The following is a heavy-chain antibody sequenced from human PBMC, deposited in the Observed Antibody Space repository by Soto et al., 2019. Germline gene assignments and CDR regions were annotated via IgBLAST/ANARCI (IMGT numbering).Heavy chain of an antibody. CDR2: FDPKDGET. J-gene: IGHJ4*02. CDR3: ATLYPDPPRLFDY. CDR1: GYTLTELS. Sequence: GASVKVSCKVSGYTLTELSMHWVRQAPGKGLEWMGGFDPKDGETIYAQKFQGRVTMTEDTSTDTAYMELSSLRSEDTAVYYCATLYPDPPRLFDYWGQGTLVTVSS. D-gene: IGHD2-2*01. V-gene: IGHV1-24*01.